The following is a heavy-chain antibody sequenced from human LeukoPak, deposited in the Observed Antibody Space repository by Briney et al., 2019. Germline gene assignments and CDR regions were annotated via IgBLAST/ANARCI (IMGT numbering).Heavy chain of an antibody. D-gene: IGHD5-12*01. CDR2: I. J-gene: IGHJ4*02. Sequence: GGSLRLSCAASGFTFSNYAMRWVRQAPGKGLEWVSGIDSVKGRFTISRDNSKNTLYLQMNSLRAEDTAVYYCAKEREYSGYEPLPNDYWGQGTLITVSS. V-gene: IGHV3-23*01. CDR1: GFTFSNYA. CDR3: AKEREYSGYEPLPNDY.